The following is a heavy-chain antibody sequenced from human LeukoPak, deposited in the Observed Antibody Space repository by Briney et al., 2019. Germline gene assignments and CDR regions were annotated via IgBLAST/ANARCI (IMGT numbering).Heavy chain of an antibody. Sequence: GESLKISCKGSRNSFTSYWIAWVRQMPGKGLEWMGIIYPGDSDTRYSPSFQGQVTISADMSISTAYLQWTSLKASDTAMYYCARHPTPWLQSDYWGQGTLVTVSS. V-gene: IGHV5-51*01. D-gene: IGHD5-24*01. J-gene: IGHJ4*02. CDR3: ARHPTPWLQSDY. CDR2: IYPGDSDT. CDR1: RNSFTSYW.